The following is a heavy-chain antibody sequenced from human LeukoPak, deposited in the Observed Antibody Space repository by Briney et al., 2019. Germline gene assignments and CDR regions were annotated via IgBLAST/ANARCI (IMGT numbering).Heavy chain of an antibody. CDR1: GFTFSGSA. J-gene: IGHJ6*02. CDR3: TRPYNSNHYYYYGMDV. CDR2: IRSKANSYAT. D-gene: IGHD4-4*01. V-gene: IGHV3-73*01. Sequence: PGGSLRLSCAASGFTFSGSAMHWVRQASGKGLEWVGRIRSKANSYATAYAASVKGRFTISRDDSKNTAYLQMNSLKTEDTAVYYCTRPYNSNHYYYYGMDVWGQGTTVTVSS.